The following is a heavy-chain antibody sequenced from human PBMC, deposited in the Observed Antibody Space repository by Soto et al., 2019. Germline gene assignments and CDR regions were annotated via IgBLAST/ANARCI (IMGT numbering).Heavy chain of an antibody. Sequence: QVHLVQSGAEVQKPGASVRISCQASGYAFTTSAIHWVRQAPGQSLEWMGWINPATGDTKYSQNVRGRVTFALDTSATTTAVDLRSLASHDTAVYYCARASGRSNLRPGYFDPWCQGTQGTVSS. CDR2: INPATGDT. CDR1: GYAFTTSA. D-gene: IGHD3-9*01. J-gene: IGHJ5*02. V-gene: IGHV1-3*01. CDR3: ARASGRSNLRPGYFDP.